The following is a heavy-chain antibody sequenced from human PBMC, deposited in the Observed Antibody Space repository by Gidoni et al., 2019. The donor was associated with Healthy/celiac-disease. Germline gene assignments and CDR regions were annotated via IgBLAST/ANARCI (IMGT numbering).Heavy chain of an antibody. J-gene: IGHJ6*02. CDR3: ARDLAAAGGAYYYYGMDV. CDR2: IYSGGST. D-gene: IGHD6-13*01. CDR1: GFTVGSNY. V-gene: IGHV3-53*01. Sequence: EVQLVESGGGLIQPGGSLRLSCAASGFTVGSNYMSWVRQAPGKGLEWVSVIYSGGSTYYADSVKGRFTISRDNSKNTLYLQMNSLRAEDTAVYYCARDLAAAGGAYYYYGMDVWGQGTTVTVSS.